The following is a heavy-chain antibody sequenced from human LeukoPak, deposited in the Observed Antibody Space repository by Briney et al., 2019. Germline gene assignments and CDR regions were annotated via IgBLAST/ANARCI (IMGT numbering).Heavy chain of an antibody. J-gene: IGHJ5*02. CDR3: ASLPTVTTLGENWFDP. V-gene: IGHV4-4*07. CDR2: IYTSGST. D-gene: IGHD4-11*01. CDR1: GGSISSYY. Sequence: SETLSLTCTVSGGSISSYYWSWIRQTAGKGLEWMGRIYTSGSTNYNPSLKSRVTISVDTSKNQFSLKLSSVTAADTAVYYCASLPTVTTLGENWFDPWGQGTLVTVSS.